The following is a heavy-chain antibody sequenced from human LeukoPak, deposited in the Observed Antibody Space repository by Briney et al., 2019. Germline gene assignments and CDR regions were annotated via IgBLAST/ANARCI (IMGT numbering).Heavy chain of an antibody. V-gene: IGHV4-31*03. CDR1: GGSISSGGYY. CDR2: IYYSGST. J-gene: IGHJ5*02. CDR3: ARDQLKGGPA. Sequence: PSETLSLTCTVSGGSISSGGYYWSWIRQHPGKGLEWIGYIYYSGSTYYNPSLKSRATISVDTSKNQFSLKLSSVTAADTAVYYCARDQLKGGPAWGQGTLVTVSS. D-gene: IGHD2-2*01.